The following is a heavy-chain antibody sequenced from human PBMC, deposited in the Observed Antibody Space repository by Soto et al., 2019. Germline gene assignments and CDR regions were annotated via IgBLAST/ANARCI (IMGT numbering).Heavy chain of an antibody. CDR2: MYNTGST. D-gene: IGHD2-21*02. Sequence: SETLSLTCTVSGGSISGYYWSWIRQPPGKGLEWIGYMYNTGSTVYNPSFKSRVTISVDTSKNQFSLKLNSVTAADTAVYYCARDLWGYCGTACYPLAVWAQGPTVTVS. J-gene: IGHJ6*02. CDR1: GGSISGYY. CDR3: ARDLWGYCGTACYPLAV. V-gene: IGHV4-59*01.